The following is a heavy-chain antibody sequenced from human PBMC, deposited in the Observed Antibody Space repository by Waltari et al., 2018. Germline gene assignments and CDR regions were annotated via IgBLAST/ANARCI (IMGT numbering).Heavy chain of an antibody. J-gene: IGHJ1*01. CDR3: AKVSWASVEPAWGYIQL. V-gene: IGHV1-69*01. CDR1: GAAFPTAG. CDR2: IIPVSGAG. Sequence: QVQLVQSGAEVKKPGSSVRVSCTASGAAFPTAGITGVRQALGQRLDGMCGIIPVSGAGSSAQRFQNRVAISADESTTTSYLDLSNLRVDDTAIYYCAKVSWASVEPAWGYIQLWGQGTLVTVSS. D-gene: IGHD2-2*01.